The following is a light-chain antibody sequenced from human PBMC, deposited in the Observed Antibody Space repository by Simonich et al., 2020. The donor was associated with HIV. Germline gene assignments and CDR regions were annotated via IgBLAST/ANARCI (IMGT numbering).Light chain of an antibody. V-gene: IGKV3-11*01. Sequence: EIVLTQSPATLSLSPGERATLSCRASPSVSSYLAWYQQKPGQAPRLLIYDASNRATGIPARFSGSGSGTDFTLTISSLEPDDFAIYYCQQRTNWPLTFGPGTKVDI. CDR3: QQRTNWPLT. CDR2: DAS. J-gene: IGKJ3*01. CDR1: PSVSSY.